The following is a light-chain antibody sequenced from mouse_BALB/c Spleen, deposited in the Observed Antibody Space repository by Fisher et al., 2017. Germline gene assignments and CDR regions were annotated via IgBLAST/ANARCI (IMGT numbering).Light chain of an antibody. Sequence: DIVLTQSPAIMSASPGEKVTMTCRASSSVSSSYLHWYQQKPGSSPKLWIYSTSNLASGVPARFSGSGSGTSYSLTISSMEAEDAATYYCQQWSSNPRTFGGGTKLEIK. J-gene: IGKJ1*01. CDR2: STS. CDR1: SSVSSSY. CDR3: QQWSSNPRT. V-gene: IGKV4-57-1*01.